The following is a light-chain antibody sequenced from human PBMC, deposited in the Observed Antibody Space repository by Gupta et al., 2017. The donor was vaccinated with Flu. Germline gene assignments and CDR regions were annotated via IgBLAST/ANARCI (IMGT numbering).Light chain of an antibody. V-gene: IGLV3-21*02. CDR1: NLGSKS. Sequence: SYVLTQPPSASVAPGQTARITCGGNNLGSKSVHWYQQRPGQAPLLVVYGVNDRPSGIPERFSGSDSGNTATLTISRVEAGDEADYYCQVWDASSDHYVFGTGTKVTVL. CDR3: QVWDASSDHYV. CDR2: GVN. J-gene: IGLJ1*01.